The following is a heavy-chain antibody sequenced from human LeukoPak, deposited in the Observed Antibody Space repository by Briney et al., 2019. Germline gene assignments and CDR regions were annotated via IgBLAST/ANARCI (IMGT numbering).Heavy chain of an antibody. CDR2: ISYDGSNK. V-gene: IGHV3-30*03. CDR3: ARDPGYSSSWSDAFDI. D-gene: IGHD6-13*01. J-gene: IGHJ3*02. Sequence: PGRSLRLSCAASGFTFSSYGMHWVRQAPGKGLEWVAVISYDGSNKYYADSVKGRFTISRDNAKNSLYLQMNSLRAEDTAVYYCARDPGYSSSWSDAFDIWGHGTTVTVSS. CDR1: GFTFSSYG.